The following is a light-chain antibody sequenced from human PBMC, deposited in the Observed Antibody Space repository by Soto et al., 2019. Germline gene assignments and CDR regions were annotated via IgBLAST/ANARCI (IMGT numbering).Light chain of an antibody. Sequence: AIQMTQSPSSLSASVGDRVTISCRASQDIRNTLAWYQQKPGKAPKLLIYDASSLESGVPPRFSGSGSGTEFTLTISNLQPEDIATYYCQQYDNLPITFGQGTRLEIK. V-gene: IGKV1D-13*01. CDR1: QDIRNT. J-gene: IGKJ5*01. CDR3: QQYDNLPIT. CDR2: DAS.